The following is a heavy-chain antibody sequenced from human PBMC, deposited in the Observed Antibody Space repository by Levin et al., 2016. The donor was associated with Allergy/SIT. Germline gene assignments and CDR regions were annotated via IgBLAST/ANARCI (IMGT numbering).Heavy chain of an antibody. J-gene: IGHJ6*02. D-gene: IGHD6-19*01. V-gene: IGHV3-48*01. CDR3: ARPGYSSGWTPPPDKGYYYGMDV. CDR2: ISSSSSTI. Sequence: WIRQPPGKGLEWVSYISSSSSTIYYADSVKGRFTISRDNAKNSLYLQMNSLIAEDTAVYYCARPGYSSGWTPPPDKGYYYGMDVWGQGTTVTVSS.